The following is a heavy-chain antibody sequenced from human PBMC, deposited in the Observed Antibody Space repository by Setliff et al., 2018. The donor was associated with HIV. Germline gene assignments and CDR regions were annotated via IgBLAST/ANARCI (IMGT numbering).Heavy chain of an antibody. D-gene: IGHD3-10*01. CDR2: IHYSGNT. Sequence: SETLSLTCTVSGGSISTYSWSWIRQPPGKGLEWIGYIHYSGNTKYNPSLKSRVAISLDTSKKQFSLKLSSVTAADTSVYYCARVSRLGDSYGYYYYYMDVWGKGTTVTVS. CDR3: ARVSRLGDSYGYYYYYMDV. CDR1: GGSISTYS. V-gene: IGHV4-59*01. J-gene: IGHJ6*03.